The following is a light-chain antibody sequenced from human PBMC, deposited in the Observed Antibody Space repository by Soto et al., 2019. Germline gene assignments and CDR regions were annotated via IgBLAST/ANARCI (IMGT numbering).Light chain of an antibody. CDR1: QSVSSNY. CDR3: QQYGSSPRT. Sequence: EIVLTQSPGTLSLSPGERATLSCRASQSVSSNYLAWSQQKPGQAPRLLIYGASSRATGIPDRFSGSGSGTDFTLTISRLEAEDFAVYFCQQYGSSPRTFGGGTKVEIK. CDR2: GAS. V-gene: IGKV3-20*01. J-gene: IGKJ4*01.